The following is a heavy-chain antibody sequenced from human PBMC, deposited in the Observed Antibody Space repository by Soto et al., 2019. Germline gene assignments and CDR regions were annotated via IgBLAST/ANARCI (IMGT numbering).Heavy chain of an antibody. Sequence: PSETLSLTCAVSGGSISSGSYYWSWIRQPPGKGLEWIGYIYYSGSTNYNPSLKSRVTISVDTSKNQFSLKLSSVTAADTAVYYCARDLEITTRVRWFDPWGQGTLVTVSS. V-gene: IGHV4-61*01. J-gene: IGHJ5*02. CDR3: ARDLEITTRVRWFDP. CDR2: IYYSGST. D-gene: IGHD1-20*01. CDR1: GGSISSGSYY.